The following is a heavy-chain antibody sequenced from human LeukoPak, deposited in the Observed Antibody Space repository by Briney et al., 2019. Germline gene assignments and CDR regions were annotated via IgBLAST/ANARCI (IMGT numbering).Heavy chain of an antibody. Sequence: DPSETLSLTCTVSGGSISSYSWSWIRQPAGKGLEWIGRIYTSGSTNYSPSLKSRVTMSVDTSKNQFSLKLSSVTAADTAVYYCARVAFGSWSDYFDYWGQGTLVTVSS. J-gene: IGHJ4*02. D-gene: IGHD6-13*01. CDR2: IYTSGST. CDR3: ARVAFGSWSDYFDY. CDR1: GGSISSYS. V-gene: IGHV4-4*07.